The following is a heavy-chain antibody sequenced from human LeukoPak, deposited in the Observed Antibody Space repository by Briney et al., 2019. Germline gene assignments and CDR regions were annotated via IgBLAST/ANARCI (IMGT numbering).Heavy chain of an antibody. J-gene: IGHJ4*02. CDR2: IYYSGSI. Sequence: SETLSLTCTVSGGSICSYYWSWIRQPPGKGLEWIGYIYYSGSINYNPSLKSRLTISVDTSKNQFFLRLSSVTAADTAIYFCARVVPDGYSDYWGQGTLVTVSS. CDR1: GGSICSYY. D-gene: IGHD5-24*01. CDR3: ARVVPDGYSDY. V-gene: IGHV4-59*01.